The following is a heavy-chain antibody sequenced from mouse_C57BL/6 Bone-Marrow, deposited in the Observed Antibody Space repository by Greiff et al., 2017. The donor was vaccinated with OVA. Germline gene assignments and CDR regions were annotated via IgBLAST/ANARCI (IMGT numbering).Heavy chain of an antibody. CDR3: ARGTIYSRYFDV. Sequence: VHLVESGAELARPGASVKLSCKASGYTFTSYGISWVKQRTGQGLEWIGEIYPRSGNTYYNEKFKGKATLTADKSSSTAYMELRSLTSEDSAVYFCARGTIYSRYFDVWGTGTTVTVSS. CDR2: IYPRSGNT. CDR1: GYTFTSYG. V-gene: IGHV1-81*01. J-gene: IGHJ1*03. D-gene: IGHD2-1*01.